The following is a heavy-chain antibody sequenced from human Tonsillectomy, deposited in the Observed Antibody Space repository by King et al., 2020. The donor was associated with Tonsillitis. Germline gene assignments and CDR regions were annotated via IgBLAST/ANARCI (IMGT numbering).Heavy chain of an antibody. J-gene: IGHJ6*02. V-gene: IGHV3-23*04. CDR1: GFTFSNYA. CDR3: AKSLKENYYYYDMDV. Sequence: VQLVESGGGLVQPGGSLRLSCAASGFTFSNYAMSWVRQAPGKGLEWVSAISGSSGNTYYADSVKARFTISRDNSKNTLYLQMNSLRAEDTAIYDCAKSLKENYYYYDMDVWGQGTTVTVSS. CDR2: ISGSSGNT.